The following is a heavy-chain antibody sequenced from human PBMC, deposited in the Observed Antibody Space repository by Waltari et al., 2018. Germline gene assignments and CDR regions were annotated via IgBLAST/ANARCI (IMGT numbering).Heavy chain of an antibody. Sequence: QVQLVQSGAEVKKPGASVKVSCKASGYTFTSYDINWVRQATGQGLEWMGWMNPNSGNTGYAKKFQGRVTMTRNTSISTAYMVLSSLRSEDTAVYYCARLTYYYESSGYYRDYYFDYWGQGTLVTVSS. J-gene: IGHJ4*02. D-gene: IGHD3-22*01. V-gene: IGHV1-8*01. CDR1: GYTFTSYD. CDR3: ARLTYYYESSGYYRDYYFDY. CDR2: MNPNSGNT.